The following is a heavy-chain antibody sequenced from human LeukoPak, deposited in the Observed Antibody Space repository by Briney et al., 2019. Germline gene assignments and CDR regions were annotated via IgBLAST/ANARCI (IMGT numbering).Heavy chain of an antibody. CDR3: ARERADALDI. CDR1: GFTFSDFH. V-gene: IGHV3-11*01. CDR2: SSTSGSTI. J-gene: IGHJ3*02. Sequence: GGSLRLSCAASGFTFSDFHMCWIRQAPGKGLEWVSFSSTSGSTIFYADSVKGRFTISGDNAKNSLYLQMNSLRAEDTAVYYCARERADALDIWGPGTMVTVSS.